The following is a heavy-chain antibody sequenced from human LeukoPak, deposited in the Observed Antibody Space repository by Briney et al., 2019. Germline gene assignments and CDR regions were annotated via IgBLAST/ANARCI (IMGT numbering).Heavy chain of an antibody. CDR1: GGSISSGGYY. J-gene: IGHJ4*02. V-gene: IGHV4-31*03. D-gene: IGHD5-24*01. CDR3: ARGKRWLQSLDD. CDR2: IYYSGST. Sequence: SQTLSLTCTVSGGSISSGGYYWSWIRQHPGKGLEWIGYIYYSGSTNYNPSLKSRVTISVDTSKNQFSLKLSSVTAADTAVYYCARGKRWLQSLDDWGQGTLVTVSS.